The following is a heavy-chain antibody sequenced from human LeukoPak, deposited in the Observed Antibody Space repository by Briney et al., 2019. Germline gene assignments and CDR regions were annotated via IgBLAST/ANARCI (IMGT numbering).Heavy chain of an antibody. CDR3: AKDPLYSDFWSGYFDY. Sequence: PGGSLRLSCAASGFTFSSYGMHWVRQAPGKGLEWGAFIRYDGSNKYYADSVKGRFTISRDNSKNTLYLQMNSLRAEDTAVYYCAKDPLYSDFWSGYFDYWGQGTLVTVSS. CDR2: IRYDGSNK. D-gene: IGHD3-3*01. J-gene: IGHJ4*02. CDR1: GFTFSSYG. V-gene: IGHV3-30*02.